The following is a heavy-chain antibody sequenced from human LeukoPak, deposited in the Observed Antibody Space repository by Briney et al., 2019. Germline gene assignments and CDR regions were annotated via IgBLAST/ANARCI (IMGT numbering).Heavy chain of an antibody. Sequence: SVKVSCKASGGTFSSYDISWVRQAPGQGLEWMGGITPIFGTAKYAQKFRGRVTITAVESMSTAYMELSSLRSEDTAVYYCARGWLAETTVVTPYNYWGQGTLVTVSS. J-gene: IGHJ4*02. CDR2: ITPIFGTA. CDR3: ARGWLAETTVVTPYNY. CDR1: GGTFSSYD. D-gene: IGHD4-23*01. V-gene: IGHV1-69*13.